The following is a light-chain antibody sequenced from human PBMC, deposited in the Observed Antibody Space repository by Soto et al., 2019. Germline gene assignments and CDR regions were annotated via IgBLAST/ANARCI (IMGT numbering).Light chain of an antibody. Sequence: EVVLTQSPGTLSLSPGSRVTLSCRASQFVSSTYLAWYQQTPGQAPRLLIYGASTRATGIPARFSGSGSGTEFTLTISSLQSEDFAVYYCQQYNNWPRTFGQGTTVDIK. CDR3: QQYNNWPRT. J-gene: IGKJ1*01. CDR1: QFVSSTY. CDR2: GAS. V-gene: IGKV3-15*01.